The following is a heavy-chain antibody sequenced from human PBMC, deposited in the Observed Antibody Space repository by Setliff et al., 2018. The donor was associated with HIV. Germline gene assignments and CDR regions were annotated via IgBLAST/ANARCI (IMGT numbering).Heavy chain of an antibody. V-gene: IGHV1-18*01. Sequence: ASVKVSCKASGYIFTNQYITWVRQAPGQGLEWMGWISPHNGNTKYGEKFQARVTMTADTSTTAAYMELRSLTSDDTAMYYCTKGYTWSVVGALDVWGQGTRVTVSS. CDR1: GYIFTNQY. J-gene: IGHJ3*01. CDR3: TKGYTWSVVGALDV. D-gene: IGHD1-1*01. CDR2: ISPHNGNT.